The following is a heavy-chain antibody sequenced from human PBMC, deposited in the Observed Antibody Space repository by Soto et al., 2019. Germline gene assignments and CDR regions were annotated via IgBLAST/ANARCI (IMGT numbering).Heavy chain of an antibody. Sequence: PGGSLRLSCAASGFTFSSYWMHWVRQAPGKGLVWVSRINSDGSSTSYADSVKGRFTISRDNAKNTLYLQMNSLRAEDTAVYYCASLAAYYGMDVWGQGTTVTVSS. CDR1: GFTFSSYW. CDR2: INSDGSST. CDR3: ASLAAYYGMDV. D-gene: IGHD6-19*01. J-gene: IGHJ6*02. V-gene: IGHV3-74*01.